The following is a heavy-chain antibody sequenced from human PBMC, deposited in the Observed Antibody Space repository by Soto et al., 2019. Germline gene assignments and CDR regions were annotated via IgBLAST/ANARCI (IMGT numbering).Heavy chain of an antibody. CDR1: GGTFSSYA. J-gene: IGHJ4*02. D-gene: IGHD5-12*01. CDR3: VRVVAIPGYPDN. CDR2: IVPIVDTS. V-gene: IGHV1-69*12. Sequence: QVQLVQSGAEVRQPASSVKVSCKTSGGTFSSYAITWVRQAPGQGLEWIGGIVPIVDTSTYAQKFQGRVTITADESTSTVDKELSSLRSDDTAVYYCVRVVAIPGYPDNWGQGTLVTVSS.